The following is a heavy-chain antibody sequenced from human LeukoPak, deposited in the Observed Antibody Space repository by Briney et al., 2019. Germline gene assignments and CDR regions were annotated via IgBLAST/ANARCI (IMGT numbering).Heavy chain of an antibody. D-gene: IGHD1-26*01. CDR3: ARDPSSIVGDTDGWFDS. CDR2: ISAYNGNT. V-gene: IGHV1-18*01. J-gene: IGHJ5*01. Sequence: ASVKVSCKASGYTFTSYGISWVRQAPGQGLEWMGWISAYNGNTSYAQKLQGRVTMTRDTSTSTAYMELRSLRSDDTAVYYCARDPSSIVGDTDGWFDSWGQGTLVTVSS. CDR1: GYTFTSYG.